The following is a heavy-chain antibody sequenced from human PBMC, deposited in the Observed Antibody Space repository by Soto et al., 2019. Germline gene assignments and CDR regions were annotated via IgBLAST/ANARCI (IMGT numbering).Heavy chain of an antibody. V-gene: IGHV3-7*01. D-gene: IGHD5-12*01. CDR3: ASVAI. Sequence: EVQLVESGGGLVQPGGSLRLSCAASGFFFNHYGMRWVRQAPGKGLEWVANIKPDGSEKNYVDSVKGRFTISRDNAKNSLDLQMNSLTAEDTAGYYCASVAIWGQGTLVTVSS. CDR2: IKPDGSEK. CDR1: GFFFNHYG. J-gene: IGHJ4*02.